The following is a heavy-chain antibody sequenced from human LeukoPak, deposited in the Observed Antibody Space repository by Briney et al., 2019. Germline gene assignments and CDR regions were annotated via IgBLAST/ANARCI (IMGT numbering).Heavy chain of an antibody. J-gene: IGHJ4*02. CDR1: GGSISRSRYY. D-gene: IGHD4-23*01. V-gene: IGHV4-39*01. CDR2: IHYSGST. CDR3: ASLSTVVTAYYFDY. Sequence: PSEALSLTCTVSGGSISRSRYYWGWIRQPPGKGLEWIGSIHYSGSTYYNPSLKSRVTISVDTSKNQFSLKLSSVTAADTAVYYCASLSTVVTAYYFDYWGQGTLVTVSS.